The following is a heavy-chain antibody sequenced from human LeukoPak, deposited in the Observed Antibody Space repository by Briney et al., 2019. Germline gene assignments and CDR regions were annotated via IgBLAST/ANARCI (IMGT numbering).Heavy chain of an antibody. Sequence: GGSLRLSCAASGFIFSSYKMHWVRQAPGKGLGCVALISYDGSDTYFADSVKGRFTISRDNSKNTLYLQMNSLRAEDTAVYYCAKCSGWFVRGKDYYYYYMDVWGKGTTVTVSS. V-gene: IGHV3-30*18. J-gene: IGHJ6*03. CDR1: GFIFSSYK. D-gene: IGHD6-19*01. CDR2: ISYDGSDT. CDR3: AKCSGWFVRGKDYYYYYMDV.